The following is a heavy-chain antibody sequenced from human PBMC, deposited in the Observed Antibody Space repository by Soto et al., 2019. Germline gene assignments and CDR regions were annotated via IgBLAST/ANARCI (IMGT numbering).Heavy chain of an antibody. Sequence: SDTLSLTCTVSCGSISGYFWNWIRQPPGKGLEWIGYMSYTGNTNYNPSLTSRVSISVDTSKNQFSLNLNSVTAADTAVYYCARADTTIVPLAQWGQGTLVTVSS. V-gene: IGHV4-59*07. J-gene: IGHJ4*02. D-gene: IGHD3-10*01. CDR2: MSYTGNT. CDR1: CGSISGYF. CDR3: ARADTTIVPLAQ.